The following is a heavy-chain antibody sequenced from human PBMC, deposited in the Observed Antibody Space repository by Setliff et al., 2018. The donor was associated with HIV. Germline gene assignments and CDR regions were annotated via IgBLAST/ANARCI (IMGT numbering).Heavy chain of an antibody. CDR3: ASRVYYYDDSATLREEGFVP. CDR1: GGSFSGYY. D-gene: IGHD3-22*01. V-gene: IGHV4-34*01. CDR2: INHSGST. Sequence: SETLSLTCAVYGGSFSGYYWSWIRQSPGKGLEWIGVINHSGSTNYNPSLKSRVTISVDTSRDQFSLQLTSVTAADTAVYYCASRVYYYDDSATLREEGFVPWGQGTLVTVSS. J-gene: IGHJ5*02.